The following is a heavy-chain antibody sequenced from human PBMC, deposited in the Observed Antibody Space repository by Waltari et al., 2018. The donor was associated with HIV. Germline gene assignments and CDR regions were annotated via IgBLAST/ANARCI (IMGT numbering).Heavy chain of an antibody. CDR1: GGSISSSSYY. V-gene: IGHV4-39*01. CDR2: IYYSGST. Sequence: QLQLQESGPGLVKPSETLSLTCTVSGGSISSSSYYWGWIRQPPGKGLEWIGSIYYSGSTYYNPSLKSRVTISVDTSKNQFSLKLSSVTAADTAVYYCARHITIFGVVSRRPNWFDPWGQGTLVTVSS. J-gene: IGHJ5*02. CDR3: ARHITIFGVVSRRPNWFDP. D-gene: IGHD3-3*01.